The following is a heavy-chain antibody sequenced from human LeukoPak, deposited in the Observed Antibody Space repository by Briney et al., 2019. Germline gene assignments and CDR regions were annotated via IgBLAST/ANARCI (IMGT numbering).Heavy chain of an antibody. J-gene: IGHJ4*02. CDR1: GYTFINYY. CDR3: TRTMADGGTNY. CDR2: INLSGDSV. Sequence: ASVKVSCKASGYTFINYYIHWVRQAPGQGLEWMGRINLSGDSVIYAQKFQGRVTMTWDTSTSIVYLELSSLRSEDTAVYYCTRTMADGGTNYRGQGTLVTVSS. V-gene: IGHV1-46*01. D-gene: IGHD4-23*01.